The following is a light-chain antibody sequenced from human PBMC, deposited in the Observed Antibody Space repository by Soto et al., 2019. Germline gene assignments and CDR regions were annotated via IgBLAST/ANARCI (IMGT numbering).Light chain of an antibody. CDR2: AAS. Sequence: DIQMTQSPSSLSASVGDRVTITCRASQSISTYLTWYQQQPGKAPKLLIYAASSLQSGVPSRFSGSGSGTDFTLTISSLQPEDFATYYCQQSYGTPLTFGGGTKVEIK. J-gene: IGKJ4*01. CDR1: QSISTY. CDR3: QQSYGTPLT. V-gene: IGKV1-39*01.